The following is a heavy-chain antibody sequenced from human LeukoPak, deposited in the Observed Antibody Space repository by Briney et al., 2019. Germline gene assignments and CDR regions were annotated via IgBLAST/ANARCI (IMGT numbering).Heavy chain of an antibody. CDR1: GFTFSSYW. V-gene: IGHV3-74*01. Sequence: GGSLSLYCAASGFTFSSYWMHWVRQAPGKGLVWVSHINTDGSSTTHADSVKGRFTISRDNAKNTLYLQMISLRAEDTAVYYCARVASGNYYSDYWGQGTLVSVPT. D-gene: IGHD1-26*01. CDR2: INTDGSST. J-gene: IGHJ4*02. CDR3: ARVASGNYYSDY.